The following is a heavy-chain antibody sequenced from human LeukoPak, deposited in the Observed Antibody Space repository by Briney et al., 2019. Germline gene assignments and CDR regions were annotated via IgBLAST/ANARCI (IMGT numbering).Heavy chain of an antibody. CDR3: GRIAYGNYV. CDR2: IKEDGSEK. V-gene: IGHV3-7*05. J-gene: IGHJ4*02. Sequence: GGSLRLSCAASGFTFSSYWMSWVRQAPGKGLEWVANIKEDGSEKHYVDSLKGRFTISRDNAKNSLYLEVNSLRAEDTAVYYCGRIAYGNYVWGQGALVTVSS. CDR1: GFTFSSYW. D-gene: IGHD3-16*01.